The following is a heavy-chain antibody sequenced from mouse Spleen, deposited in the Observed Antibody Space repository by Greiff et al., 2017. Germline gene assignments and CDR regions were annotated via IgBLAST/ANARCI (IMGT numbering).Heavy chain of an antibody. CDR3: AREGDYGSSYYAMDY. CDR1: GFTFSSYY. J-gene: IGHJ4*01. Sequence: EVKVVESGGGLVKLGGSLKLSCAASGFTFSSYYMSWVRQTPEKRLEWVATISSGGGSTYYPDSVKGRFTISRDNAKNTLYLQMSSLNSEDTAVYYCAREGDYGSSYYAMDYWGQGTSVTVSS. D-gene: IGHD1-1*01. V-gene: IGHV5-6-4*01. CDR2: ISSGGGST.